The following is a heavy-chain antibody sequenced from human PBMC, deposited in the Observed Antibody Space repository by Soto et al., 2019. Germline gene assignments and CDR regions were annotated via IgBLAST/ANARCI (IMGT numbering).Heavy chain of an antibody. V-gene: IGHV4-31*03. CDR3: ARVLSISTSYSLDX. CDR1: GGSISSGGYY. J-gene: IGHJ4*02. CDR2: IYYSGST. Sequence: TLSLTCTVSGGSISSGGYYWSWIRPHPGKCLEWSVYIYYSGSTYYKPSLKSRVTISVDTSKNHFSLKLSSVTSADTAVYYCARVLSISTSYSLDXWGQGTLVTVS. D-gene: IGHD2-2*01.